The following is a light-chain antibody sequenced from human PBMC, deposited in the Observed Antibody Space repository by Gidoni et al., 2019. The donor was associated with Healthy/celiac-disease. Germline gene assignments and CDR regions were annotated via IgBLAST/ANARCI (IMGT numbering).Light chain of an antibody. CDR1: QGISSA. CDR3: QQFNSYGYT. V-gene: IGKV1-13*02. J-gene: IGKJ2*01. Sequence: AIQLTQSPSSLSASVGDRVTITCRATQGISSALAWYQQKPGKAPKLLIYDASSLESGVPSRFSGSGSGTDFTLTISSLQPEDFATYYCQQFNSYGYTFGQGTKLEIK. CDR2: DAS.